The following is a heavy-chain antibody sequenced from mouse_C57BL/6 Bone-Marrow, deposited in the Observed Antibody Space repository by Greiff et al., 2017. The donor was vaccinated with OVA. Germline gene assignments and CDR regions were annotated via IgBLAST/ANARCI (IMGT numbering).Heavy chain of an antibody. J-gene: IGHJ4*01. CDR1: GYSITSGYD. CDR3: ARDLADY. V-gene: IGHV3-1*01. CDR2: ISYSGST. Sequence: VQLKESGPGMVKPSQSLSLTCTVAGYSITSGYDWHWIRHFPGNKLEWMGYISYSGSTNYNPSLKSRISITHDTSKNHFFLKLNSVTTEDTATYYCARDLADYWGQGTSVTVSS.